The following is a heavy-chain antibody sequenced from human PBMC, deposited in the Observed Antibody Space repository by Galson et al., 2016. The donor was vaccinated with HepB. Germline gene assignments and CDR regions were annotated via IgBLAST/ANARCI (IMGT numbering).Heavy chain of an antibody. Sequence: QSGAEVKKPGESLRISCKASGYTLASYWISWVRQTPGKGLEWMGRYDPGDTFTQYSPSFQGHVTVSADRSINTAFLQWSSLEASDTAMYFCARHSSKSEISFVKLNYWYFDRWGSGTLVTVSS. CDR2: YDPGDTFT. CDR3: ARHSSKSEISFVKLNYWYFDR. D-gene: IGHD1-1*01. V-gene: IGHV5-10-1*01. J-gene: IGHJ2*01. CDR1: GYTLASYW.